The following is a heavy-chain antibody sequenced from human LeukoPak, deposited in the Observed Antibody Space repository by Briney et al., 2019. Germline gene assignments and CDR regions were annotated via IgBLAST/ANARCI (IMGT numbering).Heavy chain of an antibody. CDR2: FDPNNGGT. D-gene: IGHD1-26*01. CDR1: GYTFTCYY. J-gene: IGHJ3*01. V-gene: IGHV1-2*06. CDR3: AHGGGSYGDV. Sequence: GASVKVSCMAFGYTFTCYYMHWVRQAPGQGLEWMGRFDPNNGGTSYAQKFQGRVTITRDTSVSTDYMELSSLRSDDTAVYYCAHGGGSYGDVWGQGTMVAVSS.